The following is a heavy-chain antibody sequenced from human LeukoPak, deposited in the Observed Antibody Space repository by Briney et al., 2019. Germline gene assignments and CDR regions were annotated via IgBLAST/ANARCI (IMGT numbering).Heavy chain of an antibody. V-gene: IGHV3-74*01. J-gene: IGHJ3*02. CDR1: GFSFSDHW. CDR3: ARGGTASFDI. Sequence: GGSLRLSCVASGFSFSDHWMHWVRHAPGKGLVWVSRINNDGSDTPYADSVEGRFTISRNNVRNTLYLQMNSLRAEDTAVYYCARGGTASFDIWGQGTMVTVSS. CDR2: INNDGSDT.